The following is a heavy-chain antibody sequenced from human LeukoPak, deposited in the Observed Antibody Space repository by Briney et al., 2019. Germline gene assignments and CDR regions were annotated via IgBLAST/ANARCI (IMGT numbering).Heavy chain of an antibody. Sequence: ASVKVSCKASGYSLTYYAVHWVRQAPGQRLEWMGWINTGNGNTKYSQKFQGRITITSDTSASTAYMELSSLRSEDTALYYCARDVALYYYAMGVWGQGTTVTVSS. CDR2: INTGNGNT. J-gene: IGHJ6*02. CDR3: ARDVALYYYAMGV. V-gene: IGHV1-3*04. CDR1: GYSLTYYA.